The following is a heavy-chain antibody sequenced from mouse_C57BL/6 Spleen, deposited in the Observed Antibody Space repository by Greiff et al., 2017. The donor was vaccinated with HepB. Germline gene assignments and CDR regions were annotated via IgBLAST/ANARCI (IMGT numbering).Heavy chain of an antibody. D-gene: IGHD1-1*01. V-gene: IGHV1-80*01. Sequence: QVQLKESGAELVKPGASVKISCKASGYAFSSYWMNWVKQRPGKGLEWIGQIYPGDGDTNYNGKFKGKATLTADKSSSTAYMQLSSLTSEDSAVYFCARGPLVVAHYYAMDYWGQGTSVTVSS. J-gene: IGHJ4*01. CDR2: IYPGDGDT. CDR1: GYAFSSYW. CDR3: ARGPLVVAHYYAMDY.